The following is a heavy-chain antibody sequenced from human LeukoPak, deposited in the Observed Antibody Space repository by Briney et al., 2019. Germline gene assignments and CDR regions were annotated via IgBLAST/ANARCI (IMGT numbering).Heavy chain of an antibody. CDR1: DGSISSYY. CDR3: ARGRGKRLLWFGESTARYYFDY. CDR2: IYTSGST. D-gene: IGHD3-10*01. J-gene: IGHJ4*02. V-gene: IGHV4-4*07. Sequence: SETLSLTCTVSDGSISSYYWSWIRQPAGKGLEWIGRIYTSGSTNYNPSLKSRVTMSVDTSKNQFSLKLSSVTAADTAVYYCARGRGKRLLWFGESTARYYFDYWGQGTLVTVSS.